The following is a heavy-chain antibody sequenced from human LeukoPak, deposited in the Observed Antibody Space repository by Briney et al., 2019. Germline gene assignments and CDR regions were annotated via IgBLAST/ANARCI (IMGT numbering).Heavy chain of an antibody. D-gene: IGHD3-22*01. Sequence: SETLSLTCTVSGGSISSGNYYWGWIRQPPGKRLEWIGSIYYSGNTYYSPSLMSRVTISVDTSKNQFSLKLSSVTAADTAVYYCAREIVVGLNWFDPWGQGTLVTVSS. CDR3: AREIVVGLNWFDP. CDR2: IYYSGNT. J-gene: IGHJ5*02. CDR1: GGSISSGNYY. V-gene: IGHV4-39*07.